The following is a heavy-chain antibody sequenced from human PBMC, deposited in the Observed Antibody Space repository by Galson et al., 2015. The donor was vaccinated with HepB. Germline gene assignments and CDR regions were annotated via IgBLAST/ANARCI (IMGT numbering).Heavy chain of an antibody. CDR2: ISYDGSNK. V-gene: IGHV3-30*03. CDR1: GFTFSSYG. J-gene: IGHJ4*02. D-gene: IGHD6-6*01. Sequence: SLRLSCAASGFTFSSYGMHWVRQAPGKGLEWVAVISYDGSNKYYADSVKGRFTISRDNSKNTLYLQMNSLRAEDTAVYYCARAEYSSSSGAFDYWGQGTLVTVSS. CDR3: ARAEYSSSSGAFDY.